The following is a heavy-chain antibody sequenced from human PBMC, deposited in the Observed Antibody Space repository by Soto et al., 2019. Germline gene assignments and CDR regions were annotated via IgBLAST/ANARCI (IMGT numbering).Heavy chain of an antibody. CDR1: GFTFSNYA. CDR2: ISGRGART. CDR3: ARGDSYYDFGIEC. Sequence: EVHLLESGGGLVQRGGSLRLSCAVSGFTFSNYAMSWVRQAPGKGLEWVTSISGRGARTYYADSVKGRITTSRDNSKNTLFLQVTSLRDEDTAVYYCARGDSYYDFGIECWGQGTVVTVSS. V-gene: IGHV3-23*01. J-gene: IGHJ4*02. D-gene: IGHD3-3*01.